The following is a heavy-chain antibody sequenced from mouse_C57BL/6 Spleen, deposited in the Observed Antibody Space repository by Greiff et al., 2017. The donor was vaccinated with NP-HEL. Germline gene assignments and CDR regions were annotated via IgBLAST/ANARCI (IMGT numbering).Heavy chain of an antibody. Sequence: VQLQQPGAELVRPGSSVKLSCKASGYTFTSYWMHWVKQRPIQGLEWIGNIDPSDSETHYNQKFKDKATLTVDKSSSTAYMQLSSLTSEDSAVYYCARSDDYDAFDYWGQGTTLTVSS. V-gene: IGHV1-52*01. CDR2: IDPSDSET. CDR3: ARSDDYDAFDY. CDR1: GYTFTSYW. D-gene: IGHD2-4*01. J-gene: IGHJ2*01.